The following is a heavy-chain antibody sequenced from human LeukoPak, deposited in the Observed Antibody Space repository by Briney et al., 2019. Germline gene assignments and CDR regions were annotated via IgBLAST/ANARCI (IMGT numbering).Heavy chain of an antibody. CDR2: ILYDGSNQ. D-gene: IGHD5-12*01. J-gene: IGHJ4*02. V-gene: IGHV3-33*06. Sequence: GRSLRLSCAASGFTFSGYGMHWVRQAPGKGLEWVAVILYDGSNQYYADSVKGRFTISRDNSKNTLYLQMNSLRAEDMAVYYCAKDRGRPRVATTLYYFDYWGQGTLVTVSS. CDR3: AKDRGRPRVATTLYYFDY. CDR1: GFTFSGYG.